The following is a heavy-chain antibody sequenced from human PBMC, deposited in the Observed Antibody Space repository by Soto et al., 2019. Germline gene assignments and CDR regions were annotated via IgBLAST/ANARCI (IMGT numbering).Heavy chain of an antibody. V-gene: IGHV3-7*01. CDR2: IKEDVSDR. CDR3: ARDRDGMDV. J-gene: IGHJ6*02. CDR1: GFTFSEYW. Sequence: EVQMVESGGGLVQPGGSLRLSCAASGFTFSEYWMSWVRQAPGKGLEWVANIKEDVSDRYHVDSVKGRFSISRDNAKNSLYLQMNSLRVEDTAVYYCARDRDGMDVWGQGTTVTVSS.